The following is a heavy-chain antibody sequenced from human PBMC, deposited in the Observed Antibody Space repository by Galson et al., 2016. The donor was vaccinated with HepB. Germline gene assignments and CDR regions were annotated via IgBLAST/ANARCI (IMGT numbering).Heavy chain of an antibody. CDR1: GDSISSYY. V-gene: IGHV4-59*01. CDR3: AREGASRFDY. J-gene: IGHJ4*02. CDR2: VYYTGST. D-gene: IGHD5-12*01. Sequence: SETLSLTCTVSGDSISSYYWTWIRQPPGKGLEWIGYVYYTGSTKYNPSLRSPVSISVDTSKNQFSLKLSSVTAADTAVYYCAREGASRFDYWGQGILVSVSS.